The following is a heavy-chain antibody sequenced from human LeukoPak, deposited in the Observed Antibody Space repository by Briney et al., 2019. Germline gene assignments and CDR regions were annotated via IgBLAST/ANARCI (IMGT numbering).Heavy chain of an antibody. CDR2: INPNSGDT. J-gene: IGHJ4*02. CDR1: GYTFTRHY. Sequence: ASVQVSCKASGYTFTRHYFHWVRQAPGQGLEWMGWINPNSGDTNFAQKFQGRVTMTRATSISTAYMELTSLRSDDTALYYCMRGGGNSWFDYWGQGTLVSVSS. CDR3: MRGGGNSWFDY. V-gene: IGHV1-2*02. D-gene: IGHD6-13*01.